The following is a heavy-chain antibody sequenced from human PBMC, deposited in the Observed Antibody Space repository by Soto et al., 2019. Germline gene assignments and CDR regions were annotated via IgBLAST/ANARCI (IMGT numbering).Heavy chain of an antibody. V-gene: IGHV4-59*11. Sequence: SETLSLTCTVSGGSISSHYWSWVRQAPGKGLEWIGHIYYRGSTTYNPSLRSRSTISVDTSNNQFSLKLNPVTTADTAVYYCARDGREASGMDVWGQGTKVTVSS. D-gene: IGHD1-26*01. J-gene: IGHJ6*02. CDR3: ARDGREASGMDV. CDR1: GGSISSHY. CDR2: IYYRGST.